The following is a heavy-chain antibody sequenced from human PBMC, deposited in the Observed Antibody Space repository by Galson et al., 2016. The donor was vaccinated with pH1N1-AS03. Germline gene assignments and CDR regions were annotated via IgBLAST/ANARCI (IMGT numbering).Heavy chain of an antibody. CDR2: IWPSGST. D-gene: IGHD2-15*01. J-gene: IGHJ4*02. CDR1: GVFISSANYH. Sequence: TLSLTCAVSGVFISSANYHWCWIRQYPGKGLEWVGNIWPSGSTYYNPSLESRITISVDTSKNQFSLKVTSVTAADTAMYFCAALEVGGGGRGNWGPGALVIVSS. CDR3: AALEVGGGGRGN. V-gene: IGHV4-31*11.